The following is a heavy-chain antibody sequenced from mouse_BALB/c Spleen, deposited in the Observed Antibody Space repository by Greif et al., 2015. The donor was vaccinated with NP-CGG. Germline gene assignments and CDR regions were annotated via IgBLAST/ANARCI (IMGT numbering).Heavy chain of an antibody. CDR1: GYTFTSYW. J-gene: IGHJ2*01. CDR2: INPSTGYT. Sequence: QVQLQQSGAELAKPGASVKMSCKASGYTFTSYWMHWVQQRPGQGLEWIGYINPSTGYTEYNQKFKDKATLTADKSSSTAYMQLSSLTSEDSAVYYCARRGDYDGFDYWGQGTTLTVSS. V-gene: IGHV1-7*01. D-gene: IGHD2-4*01. CDR3: ARRGDYDGFDY.